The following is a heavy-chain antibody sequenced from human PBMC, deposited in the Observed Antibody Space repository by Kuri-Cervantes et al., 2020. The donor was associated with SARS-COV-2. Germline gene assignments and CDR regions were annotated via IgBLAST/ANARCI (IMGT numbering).Heavy chain of an antibody. J-gene: IGHJ4*02. Sequence: GESLKISCAASGFTFSSYSMNWARQAPGKGLEWVSSISSSSSYIYYADSVKGRFTISRDNAKNSLYLQMNSLRAEDTAVYYCARDTGIVGAVPADYWGQGALVTVSS. CDR1: GFTFSSYS. CDR2: ISSSSSYI. CDR3: ARDTGIVGAVPADY. V-gene: IGHV3-21*01. D-gene: IGHD1-26*01.